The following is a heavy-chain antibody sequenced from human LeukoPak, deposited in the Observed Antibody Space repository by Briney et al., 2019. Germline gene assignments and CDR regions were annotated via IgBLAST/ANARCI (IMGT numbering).Heavy chain of an antibody. V-gene: IGHV3-30*18. D-gene: IGHD3-9*01. CDR2: KSYDGSNK. J-gene: IGHJ4*02. CDR3: AKAASYFDWLFDY. Sequence: GGSLRLSCAASGFTFSSYGMHWVRQAPGKGLEWVAVKSYDGSNKYYADSVKGRFTISRDNSKNTLYLQMNSLRAEDTAVYYCAKAASYFDWLFDYWGQGTLVTVSS. CDR1: GFTFSSYG.